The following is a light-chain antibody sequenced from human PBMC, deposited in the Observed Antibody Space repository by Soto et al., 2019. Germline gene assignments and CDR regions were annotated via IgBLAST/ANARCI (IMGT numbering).Light chain of an antibody. V-gene: IGLV2-14*01. CDR1: SSDVGTYDY. J-gene: IGLJ1*01. CDR3: CSFSTSGTHV. Sequence: QSVLTQPASVSGSPGQSINISCTGTSSDVGTYDYVSWHQQHPGKAHKLIIYDVNNRPSGVSSRFSGSKSGNTASLTISGLQAEDEADYYCCSFSTSGTHVFGTGTRPPS. CDR2: DVN.